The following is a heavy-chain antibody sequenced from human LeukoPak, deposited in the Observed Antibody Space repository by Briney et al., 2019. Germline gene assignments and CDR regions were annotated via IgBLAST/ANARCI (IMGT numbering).Heavy chain of an antibody. CDR1: GFTFSSYA. J-gene: IGHJ4*02. CDR3: ARDAPLDCSGGSCYSSGIDY. V-gene: IGHV3-64*04. Sequence: PGGSLRLSCSASGFTFSSYAMHWVRQVPGKGLEYVSAISSNGGSTYYADSVKGRFTISRDNSKNTLYLQMNSLRAEDTAVYYCARDAPLDCSGGSCYSSGIDYWGQGTLVTVSS. CDR2: ISSNGGST. D-gene: IGHD2-15*01.